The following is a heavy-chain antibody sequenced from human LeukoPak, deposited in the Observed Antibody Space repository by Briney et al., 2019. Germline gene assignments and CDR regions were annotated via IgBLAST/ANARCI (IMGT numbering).Heavy chain of an antibody. CDR1: GGSISSSSYY. Sequence: SETPSLTCTVSGGSISSSSYYWGWIRQPPGKGLEWIGSIYYSGSTYYNPSLKSRVTISVDTSKNQFSLKLSSVTAADTAVYYCASETKRPRYCTNGVCSKRYYFDYWGQGTLVTVSS. D-gene: IGHD2-8*01. V-gene: IGHV4-39*07. CDR2: IYYSGST. CDR3: ASETKRPRYCTNGVCSKRYYFDY. J-gene: IGHJ4*02.